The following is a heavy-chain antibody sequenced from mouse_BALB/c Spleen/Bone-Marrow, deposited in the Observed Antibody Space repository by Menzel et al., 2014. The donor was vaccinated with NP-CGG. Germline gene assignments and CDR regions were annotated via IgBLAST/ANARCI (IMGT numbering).Heavy chain of an antibody. Sequence: EESGPELVKPGASVKISCKASGYTFTDYNMHWVKQSHGKSLEWIGYTYPYNGGTGGTGYNQKFKSKAILTVDKSSSTAYMELRSLTSEDSAVYYCARELGGAYWGQGTLVTVSA. V-gene: IGHV1S29*02. D-gene: IGHD4-1*01. J-gene: IGHJ3*01. CDR1: GYTFTDYN. CDR3: ARELGGAY. CDR2: TYPYNGGTGGT.